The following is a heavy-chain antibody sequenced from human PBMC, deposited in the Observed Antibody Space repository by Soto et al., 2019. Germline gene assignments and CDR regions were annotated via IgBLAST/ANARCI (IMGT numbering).Heavy chain of an antibody. J-gene: IGHJ5*02. Sequence: TLSLTCTVSGGSTSSGGYYWSWIRQHPGKGLEWIGYIYYSGSTYYNPSLKSRVTISVDTSKNQFSLKLSSVTAADTAVYYCARRVSYDILTGYPRPNWFDPWGQGTLVTVSS. V-gene: IGHV4-31*03. CDR2: IYYSGST. CDR1: GGSTSSGGYY. CDR3: ARRVSYDILTGYPRPNWFDP. D-gene: IGHD3-9*01.